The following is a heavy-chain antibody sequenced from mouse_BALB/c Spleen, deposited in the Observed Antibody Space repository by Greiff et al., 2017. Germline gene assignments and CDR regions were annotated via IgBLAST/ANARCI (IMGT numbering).Heavy chain of an antibody. V-gene: IGHV14-3*02. CDR1: GFNIKDTY. J-gene: IGHJ4*01. CDR3: ARAYYDYERAMDY. D-gene: IGHD2-4*01. CDR2: IDPANGNT. Sequence: EVQLQQSGAELVKPGASVKLSCTASGFNIKDTYMHWVKQRPEQGLEWIGRIDPANGNTKYDPKFQGKATITADTSSNTAYLQLSSLTSEDTAVYYCARAYYDYERAMDYWGQGTSVTVSS.